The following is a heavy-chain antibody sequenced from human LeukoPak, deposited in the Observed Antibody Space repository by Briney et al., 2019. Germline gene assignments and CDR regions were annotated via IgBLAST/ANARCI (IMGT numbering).Heavy chain of an antibody. D-gene: IGHD6-19*01. CDR2: IYYSGST. CDR1: GGSISSGSYF. J-gene: IGHJ4*02. Sequence: SETLSLTCTVSGGSISSGSYFWNWIRQPAGKGLEWIGRIYYSGSTYYNPSLKSRVTISVDTSKNQFSLKLSSVTAADTAVYYCASRSIAVAGYKYWGQGTLVTVSS. CDR3: ASRSIAVAGYKY. V-gene: IGHV4-39*07.